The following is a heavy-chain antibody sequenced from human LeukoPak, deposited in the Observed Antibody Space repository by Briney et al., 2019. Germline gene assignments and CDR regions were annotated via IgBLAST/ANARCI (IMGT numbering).Heavy chain of an antibody. CDR3: AKERYGGYYFDY. CDR2: ITGNGVST. J-gene: IGHJ4*02. CDR1: GFTFSSSA. V-gene: IGHV3-23*01. Sequence: GGSLRLSCAASGFTFSSSALSWVRQTPGKGLEWVSTITGNGVSTYYADSVEGRFTIPRDNSKNTLYLQMNSLRAEDTAVYYCAKERYGGYYFDYWGQGTLVTVSS. D-gene: IGHD4-23*01.